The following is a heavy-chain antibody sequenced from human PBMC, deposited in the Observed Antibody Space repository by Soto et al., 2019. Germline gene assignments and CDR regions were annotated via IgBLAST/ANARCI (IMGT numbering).Heavy chain of an antibody. CDR2: VHTSGST. D-gene: IGHD6-19*01. V-gene: IGHV4-4*07. J-gene: IGHJ5*02. CDR3: AGEKAVASPGSLDP. CDR1: GDSISSYL. Sequence: SWTLSLTCAVSGDSISSYLWSWIRQPAGKGLEWIGRVHTSGSTTYNPSLKSRVTMSVDTSKSQFSLKLTSVTAADMAVYYCAGEKAVASPGSLDPWGQGTLVTVSS.